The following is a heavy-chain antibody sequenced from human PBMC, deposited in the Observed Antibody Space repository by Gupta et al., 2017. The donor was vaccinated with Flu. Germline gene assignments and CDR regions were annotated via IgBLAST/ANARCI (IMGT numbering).Heavy chain of an antibody. CDR1: GFTFDDYA. V-gene: IGHV3-9*01. D-gene: IGHD6-13*01. Sequence: EVQLVESGGGLVQPGRSLRLSCAASGFTFDDYAMHWVRQAPGKGLEWVSGISWNSGSIGYADSVKGRFTISRDNAKNSLYLQMNSLRAEDTALYYCAKVSSWYGYYYMDVWGKGTTVTVSS. CDR2: ISWNSGSI. CDR3: AKVSSWYGYYYMDV. J-gene: IGHJ6*03.